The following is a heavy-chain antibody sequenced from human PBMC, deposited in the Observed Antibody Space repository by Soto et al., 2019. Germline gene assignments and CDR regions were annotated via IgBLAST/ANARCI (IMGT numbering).Heavy chain of an antibody. V-gene: IGHV4-30-2*01. CDR1: GGSISSGGYS. CDR2: IYHSGST. D-gene: IGHD4-17*01. J-gene: IGHJ4*02. CDR3: ARLSSYGDYAH. Sequence: SETLSLTCAVSGGSISSGGYSWSWIRQPPGKGLEWIGYIYHSGSTYYNPTLKSRLIISVDTSKTQFSLELSSVTAADTAVYYCARLSSYGDYAHWGQGTLVTVSS.